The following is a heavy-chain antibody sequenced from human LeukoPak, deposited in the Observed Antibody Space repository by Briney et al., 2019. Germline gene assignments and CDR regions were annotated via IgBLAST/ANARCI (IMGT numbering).Heavy chain of an antibody. CDR1: GGSFSGYY. V-gene: IGHV4-34*01. D-gene: IGHD6-13*01. J-gene: IGHJ4*02. Sequence: SETLSLTCAVYGGSFSGYYWSWIRQPPGKGLEWIGEVNHSGSTNYNPSLKSRVTISVDTSKNQFSLKLSSVTAADTAVYYCARGGSSSWYNYFDYWGQGTLVTVSS. CDR2: VNHSGST. CDR3: ARGGSSSWYNYFDY.